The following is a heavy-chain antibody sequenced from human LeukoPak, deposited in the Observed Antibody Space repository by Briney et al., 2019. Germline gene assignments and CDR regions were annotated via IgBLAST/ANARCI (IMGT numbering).Heavy chain of an antibody. V-gene: IGHV1-2*02. D-gene: IGHD6-19*01. CDR1: GYTFTGYY. J-gene: IGHJ4*02. CDR3: ARGGPSRGSGFYYFDY. Sequence: ASVKVSCKASGYTFTGYYIHWVRQAPGQGLEWMGWINANSGDTNYAQKFQGRVTMTRDTSVSTAYMELSRLRSDDTAVYYCARGGPSRGSGFYYFDYWGQGTLVTVSS. CDR2: INANSGDT.